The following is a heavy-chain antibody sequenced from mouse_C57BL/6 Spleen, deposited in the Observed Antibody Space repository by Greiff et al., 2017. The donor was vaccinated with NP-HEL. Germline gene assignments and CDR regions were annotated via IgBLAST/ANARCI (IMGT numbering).Heavy chain of an antibody. Sequence: QVQLQQSGAELVRPGTSVKVSCKASGYAFTNYLIEWVKQRPGQGLEWIGVINPGGGGTNYNEKFKGKAPLTADKSSSTAYMQLSSLTSEDSAVYFCARSGDGYDRYAMDYWGQGTSLTVSS. V-gene: IGHV1-54*01. J-gene: IGHJ4*01. CDR1: GYAFTNYL. D-gene: IGHD2-2*01. CDR3: ARSGDGYDRYAMDY. CDR2: INPGGGGT.